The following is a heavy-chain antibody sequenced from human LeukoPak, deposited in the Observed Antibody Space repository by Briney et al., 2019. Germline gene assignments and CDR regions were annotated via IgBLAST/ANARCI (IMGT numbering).Heavy chain of an antibody. V-gene: IGHV3-21*01. CDR2: ISSSSSYI. Sequence: GGSLRLSCAASGFTFSSYSMNWVRQAPGKGLEWVSSISSSSSYIYCADSVKGRFTISRDNAKNSLYLQMNSLRAEDTAVYYCARDSYCSGGSCFEDAFDIWGQGTMVTVSS. CDR1: GFTFSSYS. D-gene: IGHD2-15*01. J-gene: IGHJ3*02. CDR3: ARDSYCSGGSCFEDAFDI.